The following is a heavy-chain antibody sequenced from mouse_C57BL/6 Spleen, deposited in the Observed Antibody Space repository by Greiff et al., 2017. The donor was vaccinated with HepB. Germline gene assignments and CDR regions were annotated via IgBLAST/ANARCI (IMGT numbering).Heavy chain of an antibody. CDR1: GYTFTDYY. J-gene: IGHJ1*03. D-gene: IGHD2-3*01. CDR3: ARLYGYYSSYWYFDV. Sequence: EVKLQQSGPELVKPGASVKISCKASGYTFTDYYMNWVKQSHGKSLEWIGDINPNNGGTSYNQKFKGKATLTVDKSSSTAYMELRSLTSEDSAVYYCARLYGYYSSYWYFDVWGTGTTVTVSS. CDR2: INPNNGGT. V-gene: IGHV1-26*01.